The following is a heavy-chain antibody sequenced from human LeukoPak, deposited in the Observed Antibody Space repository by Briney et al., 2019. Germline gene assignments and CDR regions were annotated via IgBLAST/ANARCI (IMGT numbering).Heavy chain of an antibody. CDR1: GGTFSSYA. CDR3: ARATAPVLRFLEWLSRDDYYYGMDV. CDR2: IIPILGIA. D-gene: IGHD3-3*01. Sequence: ASVKVSCKASGGTFSSYAISWVRQAPGQGLEWMGRIIPILGIANYAQKLQGRVTMTTDTSTSTAYMELRSLRSDDTAVYYCARATAPVLRFLEWLSRDDYYYGMDVWGQGTTVTVSS. V-gene: IGHV1-69*04. J-gene: IGHJ6*02.